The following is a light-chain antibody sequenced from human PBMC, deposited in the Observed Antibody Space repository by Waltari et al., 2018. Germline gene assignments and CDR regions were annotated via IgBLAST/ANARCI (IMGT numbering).Light chain of an antibody. CDR1: CTDAMSYKL. Sequence: QPALTQPPSVSGSPGQAVTISCTGPCTDAMSYKLVPWYQQHPGKAPNLMIYEVSKRPSGVSNRFSGSKSGNTASLTISGLQAEDEADYYCCSYAGSSTPPFGGGTKLTVL. J-gene: IGLJ3*02. CDR2: EVS. CDR3: CSYAGSSTPP. V-gene: IGLV2-23*02.